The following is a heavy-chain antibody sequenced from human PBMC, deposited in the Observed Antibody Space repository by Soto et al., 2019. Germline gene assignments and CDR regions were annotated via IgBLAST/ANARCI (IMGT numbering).Heavy chain of an antibody. Sequence: AAVKVYCTASGYTFTGYYMHWVRQAPGQGLEWMGWINPNSGGTNYAQKFQGRVTMTRDTSISTAYMELSRLRSDDTAVYYCARDIRYYYILTGYARPVVYYHYYGMVGRGQARTLTVSS. J-gene: IGHJ6*02. CDR3: ARDIRYYYILTGYARPVVYYHYYGMVG. CDR2: INPNSGGT. CDR1: GYTFTGYY. D-gene: IGHD3-9*01. V-gene: IGHV1-2*02.